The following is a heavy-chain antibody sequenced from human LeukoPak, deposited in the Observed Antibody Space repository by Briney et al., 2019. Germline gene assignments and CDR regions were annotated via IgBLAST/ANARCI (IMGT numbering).Heavy chain of an antibody. Sequence: SETLSLTCTVSGGSTSSHSFYWGWIRQPPGKGLEWIGSIYYSGNTYYNPSLKSRVTISVDTSKNQFSLRLSSVTAADTAVYHCARGVSVWYSYGKYYFDYWGQGTLVTVSS. V-gene: IGHV4-39*01. J-gene: IGHJ4*02. D-gene: IGHD5-18*01. CDR1: GGSTSSHSFY. CDR2: IYYSGNT. CDR3: ARGVSVWYSYGKYYFDY.